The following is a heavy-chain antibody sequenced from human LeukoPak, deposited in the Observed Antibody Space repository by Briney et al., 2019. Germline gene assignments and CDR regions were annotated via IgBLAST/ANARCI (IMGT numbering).Heavy chain of an antibody. V-gene: IGHV3-33*01. CDR2: IWYDGSNK. CDR1: VFTFSSYG. Sequence: PGRSLRLSCASSVFTFSSYGMHWVRQAPAKGLEWVAVIWYDGSNKYYADSVKGRFTISRDNSKNTLYLQMNSLRAEDTAVYYCAREKFLAAAGTRGSWFDPWGQGTLVTVSS. CDR3: AREKFLAAAGTRGSWFDP. J-gene: IGHJ5*02. D-gene: IGHD6-13*01.